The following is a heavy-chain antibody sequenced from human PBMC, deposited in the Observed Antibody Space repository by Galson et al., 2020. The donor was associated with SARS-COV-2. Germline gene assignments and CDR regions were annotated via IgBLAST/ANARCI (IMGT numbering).Heavy chain of an antibody. CDR1: GFTFSTYA. CDR3: ARSGLGSLAPYFDY. D-gene: IGHD5-12*01. V-gene: IGHV3-30-3*01. CDR2: ISNDGNDK. J-gene: IGHJ4*02. Sequence: GGSLRLSCAASGFTFSTYAMNWVRQAPGRGLEWVAIISNDGNDKYYADSVKGRFTISRDNPKNTLYLQMNSLRPEDTAVYYCARSGLGSLAPYFDYWGQGTLVTVSS.